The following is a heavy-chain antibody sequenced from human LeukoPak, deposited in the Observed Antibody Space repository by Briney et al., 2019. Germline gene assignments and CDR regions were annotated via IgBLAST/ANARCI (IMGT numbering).Heavy chain of an antibody. J-gene: IGHJ3*02. CDR3: ARDGSSGWYAGEAFDI. Sequence: SETLSLTCAVYGGSFSGYYWSWIRQPPGKGLEWIGEINHSGSTNYNPSLKSRVTISVDTSKNQFSLKLSSATAADTAVYYCARDGSSGWYAGEAFDIWGQGTMVTVSS. V-gene: IGHV4-34*01. D-gene: IGHD6-19*01. CDR1: GGSFSGYY. CDR2: INHSGST.